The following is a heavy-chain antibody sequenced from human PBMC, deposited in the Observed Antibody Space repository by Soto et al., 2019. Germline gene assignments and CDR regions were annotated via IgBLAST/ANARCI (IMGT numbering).Heavy chain of an antibody. V-gene: IGHV1-69-2*01. CDR1: GSSFSDYY. CDR3: ARYFRGSGRYFFDH. J-gene: IGHJ4*02. D-gene: IGHD6-19*01. Sequence: EVQLVQSGAEVKRPGTTVKISCKVSGSSFSDYYIHWVQQAPGKGLQWMGLVDPGDGETKYAEKFQGRLTITADASTNTVYMQLSSLRSEDTAMYYCARYFRGSGRYFFDHWGQGTLVTVSS. CDR2: VDPGDGET.